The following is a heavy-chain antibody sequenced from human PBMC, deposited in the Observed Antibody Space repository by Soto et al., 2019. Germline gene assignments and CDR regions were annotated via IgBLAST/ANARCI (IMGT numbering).Heavy chain of an antibody. CDR1: GGSISSGGYY. J-gene: IGHJ6*02. D-gene: IGHD4-17*01. CDR3: ARVYGDRYYYYGMDV. V-gene: IGHV4-31*03. CDR2: IYYSGST. Sequence: PSETLSLTCTVSGGSISSGGYYWSWIRQHPGKGLERIGYIYYSGSTYYNPSLKSRVTISVDTSKNQFSLKLSSVTAADTAVYYCARVYGDRYYYYGMDVWGQGTTVTVSS.